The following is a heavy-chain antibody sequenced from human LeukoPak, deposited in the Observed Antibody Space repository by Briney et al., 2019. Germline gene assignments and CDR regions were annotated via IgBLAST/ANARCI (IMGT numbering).Heavy chain of an antibody. D-gene: IGHD6-13*01. J-gene: IGHJ4*02. CDR2: INPSGGST. CDR3: ARDRKQLVRGYYFDY. CDR1: GYTFTINY. V-gene: IGHV1-46*01. Sequence: ASVTVSFTSSGYTFTINYMHWVRQAPGQELEWMGIINPSGGSTTYAQKFQGRVTMTRDTSTSTVYMELSSLRSEDTAVYYCARDRKQLVRGYYFDYWGQGTLVTVSS.